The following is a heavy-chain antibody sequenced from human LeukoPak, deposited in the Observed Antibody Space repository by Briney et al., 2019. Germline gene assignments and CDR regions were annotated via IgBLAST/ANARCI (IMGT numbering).Heavy chain of an antibody. V-gene: IGHV3-23*01. Sequence: GGSLRLSSAASGFSFDANAMHWVRQAPGKGLEWVAVLSGSGASTYYADSVKGRFTISRDNSKNTLYLQMNSLRAEDTAVYYCAKDHGKAVVVVAATFDYWGQGTLVTVSS. J-gene: IGHJ4*02. CDR3: AKDHGKAVVVVAATFDY. CDR1: GFSFDANA. CDR2: LSGSGAST. D-gene: IGHD2-15*01.